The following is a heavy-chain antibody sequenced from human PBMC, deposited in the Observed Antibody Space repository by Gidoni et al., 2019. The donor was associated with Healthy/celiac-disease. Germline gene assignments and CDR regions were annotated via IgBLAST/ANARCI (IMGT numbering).Heavy chain of an antibody. Sequence: EVQLLESGGGLVQPGGSLRLSCAAPGFTFRSYAMSWVRQAPGKGLEWVSAISGSGGSTYYADSVKGRFTISRDNSKNTLYLQMNSLRAEDTAVYYCAKSPSLVGATKAHYFDYWGQGTLVTVSS. J-gene: IGHJ4*02. V-gene: IGHV3-23*01. CDR3: AKSPSLVGATKAHYFDY. CDR2: ISGSGGST. D-gene: IGHD1-26*01. CDR1: GFTFRSYA.